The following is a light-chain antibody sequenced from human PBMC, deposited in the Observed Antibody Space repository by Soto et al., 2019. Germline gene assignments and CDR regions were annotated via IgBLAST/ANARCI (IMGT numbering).Light chain of an antibody. CDR1: QSIHTS. CDR3: QQRNVWPPIT. Sequence: VLAQSPTTLSLSPGERTTLSLRASQSIHTSLAWYQQKSGKPPRLVIYDSTLRANGVPDRFGGSRSGTEFTLTINSLEPEDFAVYYCQQRNVWPPITFGQGTRLEIK. V-gene: IGKV3-11*01. CDR2: DST. J-gene: IGKJ5*01.